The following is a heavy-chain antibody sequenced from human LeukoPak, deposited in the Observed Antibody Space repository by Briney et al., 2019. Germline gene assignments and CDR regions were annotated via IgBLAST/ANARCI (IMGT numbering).Heavy chain of an antibody. CDR1: GFTFSGYA. J-gene: IGHJ3*02. CDR2: ISGSGGST. V-gene: IGHV3-23*01. CDR3: AKGMEYYYGSGSYPDI. Sequence: PGGSLRLSCAASGFTFSGYAMSWVRQAPGKGLEWVSAISGSGGSTYYADSVKGRFTISRDNSKNTLYLQMNSLRAEDTAVYYCAKGMEYYYGSGSYPDIWGQGTMVTVSS. D-gene: IGHD3-10*01.